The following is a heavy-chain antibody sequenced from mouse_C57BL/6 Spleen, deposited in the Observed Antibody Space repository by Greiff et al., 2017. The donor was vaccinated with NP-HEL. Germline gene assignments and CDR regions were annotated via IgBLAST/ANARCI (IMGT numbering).Heavy chain of an antibody. V-gene: IGHV1-26*01. CDR3: ARGDNGRETGFEY. Sequence: EVQLQQSGPELVKPGASVKISCKASGYTFTDYYMNWVKQSHGKSLEWIGDINPNNGGNSYNQKFKGKATLTVDKYSSPAYMEIRSLTAEDSAVYYCARGDNGRETGFEYWGQGTTVTVSA. D-gene: IGHD4-1*01. J-gene: IGHJ2*01. CDR2: INPNNGGN. CDR1: GYTFTDYY.